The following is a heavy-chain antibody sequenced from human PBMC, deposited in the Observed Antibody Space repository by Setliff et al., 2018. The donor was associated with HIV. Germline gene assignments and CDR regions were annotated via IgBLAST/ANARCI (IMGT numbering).Heavy chain of an antibody. CDR2: INHSGST. Sequence: SETLSLTCAVYGESFSGYYWSWIRQPPGEGLEWIGEINHSGSTNYNPSLKSRVTISVDSSKNQFSLKLTSLTAADTAVYYCTRSNTSKSIDFWDQGTPVTVSS. CDR1: GESFSGYY. J-gene: IGHJ4*02. CDR3: TRSNTSKSIDF. V-gene: IGHV4-34*01.